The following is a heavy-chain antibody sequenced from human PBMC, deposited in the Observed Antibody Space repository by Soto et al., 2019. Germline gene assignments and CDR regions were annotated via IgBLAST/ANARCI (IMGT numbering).Heavy chain of an antibody. J-gene: IGHJ4*02. CDR3: ARDVVEMATSDRGQKEDY. Sequence: SVKVSCKASGGTFSSYAISWVRQAPGQGLEWMGGIIPIFGTANYAQKFQGRVTITADESTSTAYMELSSLRSEDTAVYYCARDVVEMATSDRGQKEDYWGQGTLVTVS. V-gene: IGHV1-69*13. CDR1: GGTFSSYA. D-gene: IGHD5-12*01. CDR2: IIPIFGTA.